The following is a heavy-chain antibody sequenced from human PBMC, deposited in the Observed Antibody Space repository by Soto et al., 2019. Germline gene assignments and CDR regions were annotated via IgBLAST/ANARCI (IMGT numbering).Heavy chain of an antibody. CDR1: GGSINSGGYY. D-gene: IGHD6-13*01. V-gene: IGHV4-31*03. J-gene: IGHJ4*02. CDR2: MYYSGST. Sequence: QVQLRESGPGLVKPSQTLSLTCTVSGGSINSGGYYWNWIRQHPGKGLEWIGYMYYSGSTYYNPCLRCRVIISADTSENPFSLKLSPVTAADTAVYFCARGYRQSGYSSSWVFDYWGQGTLVNVSS. CDR3: ARGYRQSGYSSSWVFDY.